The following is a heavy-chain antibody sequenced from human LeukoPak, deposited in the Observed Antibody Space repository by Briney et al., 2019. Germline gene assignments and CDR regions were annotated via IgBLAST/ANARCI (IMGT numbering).Heavy chain of an antibody. J-gene: IGHJ4*02. CDR3: AREDYYGTNFDY. V-gene: IGHV3-30*02. Sequence: GGSLRLSCAASGFTFSNYGMHWVRQAPGKGLEWVAFIRYNGNNQYYADSVKGRFTISRDNSKNTLYLQMNSLKGDDTAVYYCAREDYYGTNFDYWGQGTLVTVSS. D-gene: IGHD3-10*01. CDR2: IRYNGNNQ. CDR1: GFTFSNYG.